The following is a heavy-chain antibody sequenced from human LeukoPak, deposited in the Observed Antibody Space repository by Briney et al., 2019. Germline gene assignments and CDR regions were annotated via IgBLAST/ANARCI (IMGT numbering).Heavy chain of an antibody. CDR1: RFTFSDYY. V-gene: IGHV3-11*01. J-gene: IGHJ3*02. CDR2: ISSSGYTI. CDR3: ARKGGVIEYSPFDI. D-gene: IGHD3-3*01. Sequence: GGSLRLSCAASRFTFSDYYMSWIRQAPGKGLEWVSYISSSGYTIYYADSVKGRFTISRDNAKNSLYLQMNSLRAEDTAVYYCARKGGVIEYSPFDIWGQGTMVIVSS.